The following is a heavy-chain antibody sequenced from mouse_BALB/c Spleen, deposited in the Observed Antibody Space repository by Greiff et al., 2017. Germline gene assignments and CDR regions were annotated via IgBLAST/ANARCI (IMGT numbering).Heavy chain of an antibody. CDR1: GDSITSGY. Sequence: EVKLQESGPSLVKPSQTLSLTCSVTGDSITSGYWNWIRKFPGNKLEYMGYISYSGSTYYNPSLKSRISITRDTSKNQYYLQLNSVTTEDTATYYCARSSTGRGGFAYWGQGTLVTVSA. CDR3: ARSSTGRGGFAY. D-gene: IGHD1-1*01. V-gene: IGHV3-8*02. CDR2: ISYSGST. J-gene: IGHJ3*01.